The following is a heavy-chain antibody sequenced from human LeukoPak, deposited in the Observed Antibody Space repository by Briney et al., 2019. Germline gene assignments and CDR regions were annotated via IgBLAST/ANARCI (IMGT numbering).Heavy chain of an antibody. J-gene: IGHJ4*02. CDR1: GGSFSGYY. D-gene: IGHD3-16*01. CDR2: INHSGST. V-gene: IGHV4-34*01. CDR3: ARHLWGSPFDY. Sequence: SETLSLTCAVYGGSFSGYYWSWIRQPPGKGLEWIGEINHSGSTNYNPSLKSRVTISADTSKNQFSLKLSSVTAADTAVYYCARHLWGSPFDYWGQGTLVTVSS.